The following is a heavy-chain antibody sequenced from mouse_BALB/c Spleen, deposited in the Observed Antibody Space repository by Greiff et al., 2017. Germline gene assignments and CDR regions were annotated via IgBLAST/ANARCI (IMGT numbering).Heavy chain of an antibody. CDR1: GFTFSSYT. CDR2: ISSGGGNT. D-gene: IGHD1-2*01. V-gene: IGHV5-9*03. CDR3: ARYYYGRRAMDY. Sequence: DVHLVESGGGLVKPGGSLKLSCAASGFTFSSYTMSWVRRTPEKRLEWVATISSGGGNTYYPDSVKGRFTISRDNAKNNLYLQMSSLRSEDTALYYCARYYYGRRAMDYWGQGTSVTVSS. J-gene: IGHJ4*01.